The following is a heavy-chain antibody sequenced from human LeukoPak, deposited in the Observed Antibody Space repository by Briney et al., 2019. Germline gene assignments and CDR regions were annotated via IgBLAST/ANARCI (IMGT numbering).Heavy chain of an antibody. D-gene: IGHD1-26*01. J-gene: IGHJ5*02. CDR2: IYHSGST. V-gene: IGHV4-30-2*01. Sequence: PSETLSLTCAVSGGSISSGGYYWGWLRQPPGRGREGIGYIYHSGSTYYNPSLKSRVTISVDRSKTQFSLKLSSVTAADTAVYYCARDKLRYWFDPWGQGTLVTVSS. CDR3: ARDKLRYWFDP. CDR1: GGSISSGGYY.